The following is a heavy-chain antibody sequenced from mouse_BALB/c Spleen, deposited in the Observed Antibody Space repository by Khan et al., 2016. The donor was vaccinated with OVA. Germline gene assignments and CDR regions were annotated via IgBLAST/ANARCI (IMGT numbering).Heavy chain of an antibody. J-gene: IGHJ3*01. D-gene: IGHD2-12*01. CDR3: ARNSYRYDFTY. CDR1: GFSLITYG. V-gene: IGHV2-4-1*01. Sequence: QVQLQQSGPGLVQPSQSLSITCTVSGFSLITYGVHWVRQSPGKGLEWLGVIWSDGSTDYNADFISRLSITKDNSKSQVFFKMNSLQADDTAIYYCARNSYRYDFTYWGRGTLVTVSA. CDR2: IWSDGST.